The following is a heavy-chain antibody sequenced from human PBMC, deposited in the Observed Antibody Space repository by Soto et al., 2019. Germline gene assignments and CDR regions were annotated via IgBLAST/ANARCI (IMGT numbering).Heavy chain of an antibody. V-gene: IGHV1-2*02. Sequence: ASVKVSCKASGYTFTGYYIHWVRQAPGQGLEWMGWINPNSGGTNYAQKFQGRVTMTRDTSISTAYMELSRLRSDDTAVYYCASVGATRYYYYGMDVWGQGTTVTVSS. CDR1: GYTFTGYY. CDR3: ASVGATRYYYYGMDV. D-gene: IGHD1-26*01. CDR2: INPNSGGT. J-gene: IGHJ6*02.